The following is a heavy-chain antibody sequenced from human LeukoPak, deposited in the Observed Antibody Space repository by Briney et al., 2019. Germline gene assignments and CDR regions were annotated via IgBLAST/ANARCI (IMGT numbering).Heavy chain of an antibody. CDR3: ARPLDTGYYYGMDV. CDR2: MNPNSGNT. Sequence: GASVKVSCKASGCTFTSYDINWVRQASGQGLEWMGWMNPNSGNTGYAQKFQGRVTMTRNTSISTAYMELSSLRSEDTAVYYCARPLDTGYYYGMDVWGQGTTVTVSS. J-gene: IGHJ6*02. CDR1: GCTFTSYD. D-gene: IGHD5-18*01. V-gene: IGHV1-8*01.